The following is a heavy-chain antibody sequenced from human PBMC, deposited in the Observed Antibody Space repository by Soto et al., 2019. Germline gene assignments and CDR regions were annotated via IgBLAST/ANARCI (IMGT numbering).Heavy chain of an antibody. CDR1: AGTFSSYT. CDR3: APQGSGSRDY. V-gene: IGHV1-69*02. CDR2: IIPILGIA. J-gene: IGHJ4*02. D-gene: IGHD6-19*01. Sequence: SVEVSCKASAGTFSSYTIIWVRQAPGQGLEWMGRIIPILGIANYAQKFQGRVTITADKSTSTAYMELSSLRSEDTAVYYCAPQGSGSRDYWGQGTLVTVSS.